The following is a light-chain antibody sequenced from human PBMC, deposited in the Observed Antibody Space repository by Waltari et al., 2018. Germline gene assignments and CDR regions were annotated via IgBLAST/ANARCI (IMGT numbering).Light chain of an antibody. J-gene: IGKJ5*01. Sequence: EIVLTQSPGTLSLSPGERATLSCRASQRVSSSYLAWYQQKPGQAPRPIIYGASSRATGIPDRFSGSGSGTDFTLTISRLEPEDFAVYYCQQYGSSPNTFGQGTRLEIK. CDR2: GAS. CDR1: QRVSSSY. CDR3: QQYGSSPNT. V-gene: IGKV3-20*01.